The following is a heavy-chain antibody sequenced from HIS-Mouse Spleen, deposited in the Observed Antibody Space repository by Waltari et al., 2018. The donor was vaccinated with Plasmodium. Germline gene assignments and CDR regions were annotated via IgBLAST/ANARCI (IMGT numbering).Heavy chain of an antibody. CDR3: ARGGRAAAGWFDP. CDR2: INHSGST. J-gene: IGHJ5*02. CDR1: GGSFSGYY. V-gene: IGHV4-34*01. Sequence: QVQLQQWGAGLLKPSETLSLTCAVYGGSFSGYYWSWIRQPPGKGLECIGEINHSGSTNYNPSLKSRVTISVDTSKNQFSLKLSSVTAADTAVYYCARGGRAAAGWFDPWGQGTLVTVSS. D-gene: IGHD6-13*01.